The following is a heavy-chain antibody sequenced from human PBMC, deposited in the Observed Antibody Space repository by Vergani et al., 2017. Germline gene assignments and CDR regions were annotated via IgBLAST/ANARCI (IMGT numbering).Heavy chain of an antibody. CDR2: ISSSSSTI. Sequence: EVQLVESGGGLVQPGGSLRLSCAASGFTFSSYSMNWVRQAPGKGLEWVSYISSSSSTIYYADSVKGRFTISRDNAKNSLYLQMNSLRAEDTAVYYGAGVGGDYEFDYWGQGTLVTVSS. CDR3: AGVGGDYEFDY. CDR1: GFTFSSYS. J-gene: IGHJ4*02. V-gene: IGHV3-48*01. D-gene: IGHD4-17*01.